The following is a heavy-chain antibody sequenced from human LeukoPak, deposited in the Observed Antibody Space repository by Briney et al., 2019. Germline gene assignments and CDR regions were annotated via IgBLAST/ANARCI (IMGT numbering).Heavy chain of an antibody. D-gene: IGHD3-16*01. CDR3: ARQVGKITRGTPRYFDN. Sequence: GESLKISCQTSGYPFTDYWIGWVRPLPGKGLEWMGTFWPDDSDTRYSSSFQGHVTISADKSTTTAYLQWSSLKASDTAMYYCARQVGKITRGTPRYFDNWGQGTLVTVAS. V-gene: IGHV5-51*01. J-gene: IGHJ4*02. CDR1: GYPFTDYW. CDR2: FWPDDSDT.